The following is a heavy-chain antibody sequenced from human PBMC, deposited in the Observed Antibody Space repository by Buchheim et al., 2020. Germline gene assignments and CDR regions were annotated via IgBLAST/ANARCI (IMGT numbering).Heavy chain of an antibody. CDR3: ASPFTSSYDFDY. CDR1: GGSISRTIYY. D-gene: IGHD3-16*01. CDR2: IYHDGSS. J-gene: IGHJ4*02. Sequence: QLQLQESGPGLVKPSETLSLTCSVSGGSISRTIYYWGWIRQPPGKGLEWIGSIYHDGSSYYNPSLKSRVTLSADTSKNPFFLKLSSVTAADTAVYYCASPFTSSYDFDYWGQGTL. V-gene: IGHV4-39*01.